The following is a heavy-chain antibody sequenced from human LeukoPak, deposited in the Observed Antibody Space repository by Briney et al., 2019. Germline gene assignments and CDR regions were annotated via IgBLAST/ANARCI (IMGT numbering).Heavy chain of an antibody. D-gene: IGHD3-10*01. J-gene: IGHJ4*02. CDR3: ARNYGSGSPSDY. CDR1: GFTFSSYE. Sequence: GGSLRLSCAASGFTFSSYEMNWVRQAPGKGLEWVSNISSSGSTISYADSVKGRFTISRDNAKNSLYLQMNSLRAEDTAVYYCARNYGSGSPSDYWGQGTLVTVSS. V-gene: IGHV3-48*03. CDR2: ISSSGSTI.